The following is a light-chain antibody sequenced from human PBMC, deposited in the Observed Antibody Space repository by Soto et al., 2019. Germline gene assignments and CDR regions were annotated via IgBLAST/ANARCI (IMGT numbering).Light chain of an antibody. CDR3: QQYKNWPPWT. CDR1: QSVSSSY. CDR2: GAS. J-gene: IGKJ1*01. Sequence: EIVLTQSAGTLSLSAGERATLSWRASQSVSSSYLAWYQQKPGQAPRLLIYGASTRATGIPARFSGSGSGTEFTLTISSLQSEDFAVYYGQQYKNWPPWTFGQGTKVDIK. V-gene: IGKV3-15*01.